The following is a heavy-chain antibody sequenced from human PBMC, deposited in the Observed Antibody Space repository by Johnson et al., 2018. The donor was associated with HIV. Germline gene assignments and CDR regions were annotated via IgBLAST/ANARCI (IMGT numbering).Heavy chain of an antibody. CDR3: ASQVRGLRLGVDAFDI. D-gene: IGHD5-12*01. Sequence: VQLVESGGGVVQPGGSLRLSCAASGFTFSSYGMSWVRQAPGKGLEWVSGITGTGGSTYYADSVKGRFTISSDNSKNTLYLQMNSLRAEDTAVYYCASQVRGLRLGVDAFDIWGQGTMVTVSS. CDR2: ITGTGGST. CDR1: GFTFSSYG. J-gene: IGHJ3*02. V-gene: IGHV3-23*04.